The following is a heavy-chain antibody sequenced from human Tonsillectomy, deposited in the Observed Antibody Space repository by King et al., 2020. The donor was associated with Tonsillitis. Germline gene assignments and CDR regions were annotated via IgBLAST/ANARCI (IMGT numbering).Heavy chain of an antibody. J-gene: IGHJ4*02. V-gene: IGHV3-33*08. CDR1: GFTFSSYG. Sequence: GEDGGGVVQPGRSMRLSCAASGFTFSSYGRHWVRQAPGKGLEWVAVIWYDGSNKYYADSVKGRFTISRDNSKNTLYLQMNSLRAEDTAVYYCARKDSSGSYSDYWGQGTLVTVSS. D-gene: IGHD3-22*01. CDR3: ARKDSSGSYSDY. CDR2: IWYDGSNK.